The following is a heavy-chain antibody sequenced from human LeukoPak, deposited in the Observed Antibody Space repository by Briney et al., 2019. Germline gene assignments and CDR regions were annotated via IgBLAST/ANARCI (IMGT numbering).Heavy chain of an antibody. CDR3: ARAPVPAVIDY. J-gene: IGHJ4*02. V-gene: IGHV4-59*01. Sequence: SETLSLTCTVSGGSISSYYWSWIRQPPGKGLEWIGYIYYSGSTNYNPSLKSRVTISVDTSKNQFSLKLSSVTAADTAVYYCARAPVPAVIDYWGQGTLVTVSS. CDR2: IYYSGST. D-gene: IGHD2-2*01. CDR1: GGSISSYY.